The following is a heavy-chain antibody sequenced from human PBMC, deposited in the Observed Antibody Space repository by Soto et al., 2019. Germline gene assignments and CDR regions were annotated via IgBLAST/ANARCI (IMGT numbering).Heavy chain of an antibody. V-gene: IGHV1-3*01. J-gene: IGHJ6*02. CDR1: GYTFTSYA. CDR2: INAGNGNT. D-gene: IGHD2-15*01. Sequence: ASVKVSCKASGYTFTSYAMHWVRQAPGQRLEWMGWINAGNGNTKYSQKFQGRVTITRVTSASTAYMELSSLRSEDTAVYYCARARGGRYYYYGMDVWGQGTTVTVSS. CDR3: ARARGGRYYYYGMDV.